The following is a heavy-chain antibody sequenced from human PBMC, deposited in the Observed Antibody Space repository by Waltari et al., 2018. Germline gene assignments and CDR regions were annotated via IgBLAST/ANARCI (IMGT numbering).Heavy chain of an antibody. J-gene: IGHJ4*02. CDR1: GYSISSGYY. CDR3: ARGRNDFWSGYRFDY. Sequence: QVQLQESGPGLVKPSETLSLTCAVSGYSISSGYYWGWIRQPPGKGLEWIGSIYHSGRTYSNPALKRRVTIAVDTSKNQFSLKLSSVTAADTAVYYCARGRNDFWSGYRFDYWGQGTLVTVSS. D-gene: IGHD3-3*01. V-gene: IGHV4-38-2*01. CDR2: IYHSGRT.